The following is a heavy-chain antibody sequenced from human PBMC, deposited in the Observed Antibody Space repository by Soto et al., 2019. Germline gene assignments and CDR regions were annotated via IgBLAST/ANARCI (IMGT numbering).Heavy chain of an antibody. V-gene: IGHV4-59*01. CDR2: IYYSGST. Sequence: SETLSLTCTVSGGSISSYYWSWIRQPPGKGLEWIGYIYYSGSTNYNPSLKSRVTISVDTSKNQFSLKLSSVTAADTAVYYCARRKWLPPSSGGSWAPFDYWGQGTLVTVSS. J-gene: IGHJ4*02. CDR1: GGSISSYY. D-gene: IGHD2-15*01. CDR3: ARRKWLPPSSGGSWAPFDY.